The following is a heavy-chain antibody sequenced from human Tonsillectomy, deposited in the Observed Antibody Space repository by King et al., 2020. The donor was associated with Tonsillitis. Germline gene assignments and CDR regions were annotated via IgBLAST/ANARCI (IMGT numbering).Heavy chain of an antibody. CDR3: ARTPLGYCSGGRCSSLWFEP. V-gene: IGHV4-59*01. CDR1: GGSISSYY. J-gene: IGHJ5*02. D-gene: IGHD2-15*01. Sequence: VQLQESGPGLVKPSETLSLTCTVSGGSISSYYWNWIRQPPGKGLEWIGYISYSGSTNYNPSLKSRVTISVDTSKNQFSLKLSSVTAADTAVYYCARTPLGYCSGGRCSSLWFEPWGQGTLVTVSS. CDR2: ISYSGST.